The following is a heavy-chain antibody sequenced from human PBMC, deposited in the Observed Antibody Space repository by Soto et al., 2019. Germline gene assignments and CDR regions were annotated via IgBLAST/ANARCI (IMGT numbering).Heavy chain of an antibody. CDR3: ARAPRAAYCSSTSCYALNWFDP. V-gene: IGHV1-18*01. Sequence: ASVKVSCKASGYTFTSYGISWVRQAPGQGLEGMGWISAYNGNTNYAQKLQGRVTMTTDTSTSTAYMELRSLRSDDTAVYYCARAPRAAYCSSTSCYALNWFDPWGQGTLVTVSS. CDR1: GYTFTSYG. J-gene: IGHJ5*02. CDR2: ISAYNGNT. D-gene: IGHD2-2*01.